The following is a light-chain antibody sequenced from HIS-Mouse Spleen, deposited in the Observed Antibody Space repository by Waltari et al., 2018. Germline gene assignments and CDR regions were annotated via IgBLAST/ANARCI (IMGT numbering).Light chain of an antibody. V-gene: IGLV2-14*03. CDR1: SRDVGGYKY. J-gene: IGLJ2*01. CDR2: DIS. Sequence: QSALTQPSSVYGSPGQSITISCTGTSRDVGGYKYVSCYQQPPGKATKLIIYDISNRPSGVSNRFSGSKSGNTASLTISGLQAEDEADYYCSSYTSSSTEVFGGGTKLTVL. CDR3: SSYTSSSTEV.